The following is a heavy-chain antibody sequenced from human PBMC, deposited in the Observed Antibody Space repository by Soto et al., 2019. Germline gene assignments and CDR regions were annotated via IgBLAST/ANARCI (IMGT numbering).Heavy chain of an antibody. D-gene: IGHD6-19*01. V-gene: IGHV5-51*01. CDR1: GYSFTSYW. CDR2: IYPGDSDT. J-gene: IGHJ6*02. CDR3: ARGGLVAVAEIYYYYYGMDV. Sequence: GESLKISCKGSGYSFTSYWIGWVRQMPGKGLEWMGIIYPGDSDTRYSPSFQGQVTISADKSISTAYLQWSSLKASDTAMYYCARGGLVAVAEIYYYYYGMDVWGQGTTATVSS.